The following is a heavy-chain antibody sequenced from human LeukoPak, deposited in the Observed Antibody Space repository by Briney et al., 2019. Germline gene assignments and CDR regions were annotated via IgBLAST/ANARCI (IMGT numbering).Heavy chain of an antibody. D-gene: IGHD2-15*01. CDR2: ISVSGNT. CDR1: GFTLSSYA. CDR3: AKAPVTTCSGAYCYPFVY. Sequence: GGSLRLSCAASGFTLSSYAMSWVRQGPGKGLEWVSAISVSGNTYHADSVKGRFTISRDSSKNTLYLQMNSLRAEDAAVYYCAKAPVTTCSGAYCYPFVYWGQGTLVTVSS. V-gene: IGHV3-23*01. J-gene: IGHJ4*02.